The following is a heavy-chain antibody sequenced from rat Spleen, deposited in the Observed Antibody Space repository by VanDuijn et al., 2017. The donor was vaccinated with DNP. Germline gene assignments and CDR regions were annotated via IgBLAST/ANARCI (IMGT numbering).Heavy chain of an antibody. Sequence: EVQLQESGPGLVKPSQSLSLTCSVTGYSITRTYWGWIRKFPGNKMEWMGSINTADNTNYNPSLKSRISITRDTSKNQLFLQLNSVTTEDTATYYCTRGVYYGSSWAFDYWGHGVMVTVSS. CDR1: GYSITRTY. D-gene: IGHD1-6*01. V-gene: IGHV3-3*01. J-gene: IGHJ2*01. CDR2: INTADNT. CDR3: TRGVYYGSSWAFDY.